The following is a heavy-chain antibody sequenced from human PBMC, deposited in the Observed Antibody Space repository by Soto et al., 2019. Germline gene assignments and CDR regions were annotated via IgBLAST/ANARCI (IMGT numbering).Heavy chain of an antibody. CDR1: GGSFSGFY. CDR2: INHSGSS. J-gene: IGHJ2*01. V-gene: IGHV4-34*01. Sequence: PSETLSLTCAVHGGSFSGFYWTWIRQPPGKGLEWIGEINHSGSSNYNPPLKSRVTMSLDTSRNQFSLSLNSVTAADTAVYYCARMAGPWYFGLWGRGTLVTVSS. CDR3: ARMAGPWYFGL.